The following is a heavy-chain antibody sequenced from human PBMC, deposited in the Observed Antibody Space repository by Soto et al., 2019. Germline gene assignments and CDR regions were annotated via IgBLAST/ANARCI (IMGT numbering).Heavy chain of an antibody. CDR1: GFSLSRYW. Sequence: EVQLLESGGGLVQPGGSLRLSCAASGFSLSRYWMSWVRQAPGKGLEWVAIIKPDGSERDYVDYVKGRFTSSRDNAKNSLLLQMDSLRVEETDVYYCARDWERSGWPADFWGQGTLVTVSS. D-gene: IGHD6-19*01. J-gene: IGHJ4*02. CDR3: ARDWERSGWPADF. CDR2: IKPDGSER. V-gene: IGHV3-7*01.